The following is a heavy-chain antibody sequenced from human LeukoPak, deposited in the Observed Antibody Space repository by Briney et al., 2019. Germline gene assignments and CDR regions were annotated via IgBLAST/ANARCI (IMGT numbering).Heavy chain of an antibody. V-gene: IGHV3-66*01. D-gene: IGHD2-15*01. CDR2: IYSGGET. J-gene: IGHJ4*02. CDR3: ARVLQGYCSGTSCEYSLDY. CDR1: GFTVSRNY. Sequence: GGSLRLSCAASGFTVSRNYMSWVRQAPGKGMEWVSVIYSGGETYYADSVKGRYTISRDNFKNTLYLQMNSLRAEDTAVYYCARVLQGYCSGTSCEYSLDYWGQGTLVTVSS.